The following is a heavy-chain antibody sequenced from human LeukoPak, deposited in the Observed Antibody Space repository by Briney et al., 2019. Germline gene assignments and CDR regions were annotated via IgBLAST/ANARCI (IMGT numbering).Heavy chain of an antibody. J-gene: IGHJ4*02. Sequence: GGSLRLSCAASGFTFNNYWIHWVRQAPGKGLEWVSYISSSSSTIYYADSVKGRFTISRDYAKNSLYLQMNSLRAEDTAVYYCARSDGWGWGQGTLVTVSS. V-gene: IGHV3-48*04. D-gene: IGHD3-16*01. CDR3: ARSDGWG. CDR2: ISSSSSTI. CDR1: GFTFNNYW.